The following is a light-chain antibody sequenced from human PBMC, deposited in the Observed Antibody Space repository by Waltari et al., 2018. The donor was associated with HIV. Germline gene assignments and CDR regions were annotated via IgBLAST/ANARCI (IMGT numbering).Light chain of an antibody. CDR1: ESVSRY. CDR2: GAS. J-gene: IGKJ2*01. CDR3: QQYKNWPPMYT. V-gene: IGKV3-15*01. Sequence: EIVMTQSPATLSVSPGESATLSCRASESVSRYLAWYQQKPGQAPRLLIYGASTRATDIPARFSGSGSGTEFTLTISSLQSEDFALYYCQQYKNWPPMYTFGQGTRLELK.